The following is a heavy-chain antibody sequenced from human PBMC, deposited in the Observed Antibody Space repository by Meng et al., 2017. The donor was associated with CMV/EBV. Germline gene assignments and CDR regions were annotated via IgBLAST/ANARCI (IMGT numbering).Heavy chain of an antibody. CDR2: ISGYNDNT. V-gene: IGHV1-18*01. J-gene: IGHJ4*02. CDR1: GYTFTHHG. Sequence: GQLLQSGSEVSKPGASGKVSCKASGYTFTHHGISWVRKAPEQGLEWMGWISGYNDNTKYARHLQSRVTMTTDTPTNKAYMKLRSLRSNDTAIYYCARDTMMIMSFDHWGPGTLVTVSS. CDR3: ARDTMMIMSFDH. D-gene: IGHD3-22*01.